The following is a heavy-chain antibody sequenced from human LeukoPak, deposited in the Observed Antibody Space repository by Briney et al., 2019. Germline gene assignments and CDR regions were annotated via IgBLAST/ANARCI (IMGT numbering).Heavy chain of an antibody. Sequence: ASVKVSCKASGYTFTMYGISWVRQAPGQGLEWMGWISAYNGITNYEQKFQDRVTLTTDISTGTAYMELGNLRSDDTAVYYCARDRIALGTDYWGQGTLVTVSP. V-gene: IGHV1-18*01. CDR1: GYTFTMYG. D-gene: IGHD6-19*01. J-gene: IGHJ4*02. CDR3: ARDRIALGTDY. CDR2: ISAYNGIT.